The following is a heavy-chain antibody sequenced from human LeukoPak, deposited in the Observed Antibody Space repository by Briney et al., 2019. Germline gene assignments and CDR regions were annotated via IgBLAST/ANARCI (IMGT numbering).Heavy chain of an antibody. CDR3: ARRDSSSWYQEDWFDP. CDR1: GGSISSYY. CDR2: LYYSGST. Sequence: SETLSLTCTVSGGSISSYYWSWIRQPPGKGLEWIGYLYYSGSTNYNPSLKSRVTISVDTSKNQFSLKLSSVTAAGTAVYYCARRDSSSWYQEDWFDPWGQGTLVTVSS. J-gene: IGHJ5*02. V-gene: IGHV4-59*01. D-gene: IGHD6-13*01.